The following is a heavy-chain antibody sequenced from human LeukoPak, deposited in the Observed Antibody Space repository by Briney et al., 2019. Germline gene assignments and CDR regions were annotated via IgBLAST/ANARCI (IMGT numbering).Heavy chain of an antibody. V-gene: IGHV3-30-3*01. D-gene: IGHD3-10*01. Sequence: GGSLRLSCAASGFTFSSYAMHWVRQAPGKGLEWVAVISYDGSNKYNADSVKGRFTISRDNSKNTLYLQMDSLRVEDTAVYYCARDPNASGITDYWGQGTLVTVSS. CDR1: GFTFSSYA. J-gene: IGHJ4*02. CDR3: ARDPNASGITDY. CDR2: ISYDGSNK.